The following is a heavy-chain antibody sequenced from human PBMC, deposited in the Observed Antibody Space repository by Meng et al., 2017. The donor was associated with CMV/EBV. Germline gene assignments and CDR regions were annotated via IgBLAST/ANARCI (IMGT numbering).Heavy chain of an antibody. J-gene: IGHJ6*02. CDR1: GGSVSSGSYY. CDR3: AREGVGCSSTSCFPSSGMDV. Sequence: GSLRLSCTVSGGSVSSGSYYWSWIRQPPGKGLEWIGYIYYSGSTNYNPSLKSRVTISVDTSKNQFSLKLSSVTAADTAVYYCAREGVGCSSTSCFPSSGMDVWGQGTTVTVSS. D-gene: IGHD2-2*01. V-gene: IGHV4-61*01. CDR2: IYYSGST.